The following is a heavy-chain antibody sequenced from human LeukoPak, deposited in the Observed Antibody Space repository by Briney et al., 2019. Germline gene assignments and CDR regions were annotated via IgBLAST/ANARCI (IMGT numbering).Heavy chain of an antibody. CDR2: ISGSGYT. J-gene: IGHJ5*02. V-gene: IGHV3-23*01. Sequence: PSETLSLTCAVYGGSFSDHYWSWIRQPPGKGLEWVSVISGSGYTHYADSVKGRFVISRDNSKNTVSLQMNSLRVEDSALYYCGTGRHSSSRFWWFDPWGQGTLVTVSS. D-gene: IGHD6-13*01. CDR1: GGSFSDHY. CDR3: GTGRHSSSRFWWFDP.